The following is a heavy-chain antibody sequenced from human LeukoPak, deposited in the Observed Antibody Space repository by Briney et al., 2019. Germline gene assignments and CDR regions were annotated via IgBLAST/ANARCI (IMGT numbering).Heavy chain of an antibody. CDR1: GYTFTGYS. V-gene: IGHV1-2*02. J-gene: IGHJ4*02. CDR2: INLKSGGT. CDR3: AREDSTGYSSLDY. Sequence: AASVKVSCKASGYTFTGYSIHWVPQAPGQGLGWMGWINLKSGGTNYAQKFRARVTMTRETSISTAYMELRRLRSDDTAVYYCAREDSTGYSSLDYWGQGTLVTVSS. D-gene: IGHD3-22*01.